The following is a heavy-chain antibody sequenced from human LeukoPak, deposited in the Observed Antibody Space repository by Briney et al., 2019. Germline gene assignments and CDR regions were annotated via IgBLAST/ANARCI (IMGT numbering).Heavy chain of an antibody. CDR3: ARDPYDFWSGTYPFDP. CDR1: GYTFTSYG. CDR2: IIPILGIA. Sequence: GASVKVSCKASGYTFTSYGISWVRQAPGQGLEWMGRIIPILGIANYAQKFQGRVTITADKSTSTAYMELSSLRSEDTAVYYCARDPYDFWSGTYPFDPWGQGTLVTVSS. J-gene: IGHJ5*02. D-gene: IGHD3-3*01. V-gene: IGHV1-69*04.